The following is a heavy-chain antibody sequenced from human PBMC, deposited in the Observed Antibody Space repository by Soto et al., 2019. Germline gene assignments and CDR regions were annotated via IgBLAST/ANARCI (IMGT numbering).Heavy chain of an antibody. Sequence: QVQLVESGGGVVQPGRSLRLSCAASGFTFSSYAMHWVRQAPGKGLEWVAVISYDGSNKYYADSVKGRFTISRDNSKNTLYLQMNSLRAEDTAVYYWASRWHPAMENGMDVWGQGTTVTVSS. J-gene: IGHJ6*02. CDR3: ASRWHPAMENGMDV. CDR1: GFTFSSYA. D-gene: IGHD1-1*01. V-gene: IGHV3-30-3*01. CDR2: ISYDGSNK.